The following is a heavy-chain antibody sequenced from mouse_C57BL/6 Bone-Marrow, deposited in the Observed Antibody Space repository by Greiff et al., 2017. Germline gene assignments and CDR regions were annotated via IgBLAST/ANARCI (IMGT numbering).Heavy chain of an antibody. D-gene: IGHD2-3*01. V-gene: IGHV1-81*01. J-gene: IGHJ1*03. CDR2: IYPRSGNT. CDR1: GYTFTSYG. Sequence: VQLQQSGAELARPGASVKLSCKASGYTFTSYGISWVKQRTGQGLEWIGEIYPRSGNTYYNEKFTGKATLTADKSSSTAYMERRSLTSEDSAVYFCARGGWLLREGWYFDVWGTGTTVTVSS. CDR3: ARGGWLLREGWYFDV.